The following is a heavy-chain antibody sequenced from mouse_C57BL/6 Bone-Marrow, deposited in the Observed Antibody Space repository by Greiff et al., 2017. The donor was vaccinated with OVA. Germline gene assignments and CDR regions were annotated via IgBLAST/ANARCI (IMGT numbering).Heavy chain of an antibody. CDR1: GYTFTSYW. V-gene: IGHV1-64*01. J-gene: IGHJ2*01. D-gene: IGHD1-1*01. Sequence: QVQLQQPGAELVKPGASVKLSCKASGYTFTSYWMHWVKQRPGQGLEWIGMIHPNSGSTNYNEKFKSKATLTVDKSSSTAYMQLSSLTSEDSAVYYCARGPLITTVVARDYFEYWGQGTTLTVAS. CDR2: IHPNSGST. CDR3: ARGPLITTVVARDYFEY.